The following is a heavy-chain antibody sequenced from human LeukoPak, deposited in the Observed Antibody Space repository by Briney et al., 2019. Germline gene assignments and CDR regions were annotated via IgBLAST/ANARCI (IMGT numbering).Heavy chain of an antibody. D-gene: IGHD3-10*01. CDR2: IYYSGST. V-gene: IGHV4-39*07. CDR1: GGSISSGTYY. CDR3: ARDRLLWFGELDF. Sequence: SETLSLTCTVSGGSISSGTYYWGWIRQTPGKGLEWIGSIYYSGSTYYNPSLKSRVTISVDTSKNQISLKLASVTAADTAIYYCARDRLLWFGELDFWGQGTLVIVSS. J-gene: IGHJ4*02.